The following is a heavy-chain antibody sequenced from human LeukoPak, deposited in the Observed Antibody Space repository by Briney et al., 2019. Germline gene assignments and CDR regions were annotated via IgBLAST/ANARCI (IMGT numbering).Heavy chain of an antibody. D-gene: IGHD6-13*01. V-gene: IGHV3-7*04. CDR3: ARGGSSRFDQ. J-gene: IGHJ4*02. CDR2: ISPDGSEK. CDR1: GFTFTTYW. Sequence: GGSLRLSCTASGFTFTTYWMSWVRQAPGKGLEWVAKISPDGSEKYYVDSVKGRFTISRDNAKNSLDLQMSSLRADDTAVYYCARGGSSRFDQWGQGTLVTVSS.